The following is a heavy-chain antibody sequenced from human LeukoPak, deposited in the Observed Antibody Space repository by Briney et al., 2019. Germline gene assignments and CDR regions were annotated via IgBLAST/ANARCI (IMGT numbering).Heavy chain of an antibody. CDR3: ARDPSMVRGVITFDY. V-gene: IGHV1-2*06. J-gene: IGHJ4*02. CDR2: INPNSGGT. Sequence: ASVKVSCKASGYTFTGYYMHWVRQAPGQGLEWMGRINPNSGGTNYAQKFQGRVTMTRDTSISTAYMELSRLRSDDTAVYYCARDPSMVRGVITFDYWGQGTPVTVSS. D-gene: IGHD3-10*01. CDR1: GYTFTGYY.